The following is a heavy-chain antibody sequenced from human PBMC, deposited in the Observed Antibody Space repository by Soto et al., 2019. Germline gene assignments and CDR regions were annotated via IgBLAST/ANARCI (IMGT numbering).Heavy chain of an antibody. D-gene: IGHD3-16*02. V-gene: IGHV1-69*02. CDR1: GGTFRNYP. J-gene: IGHJ4*02. CDR3: ARGPFVVFNYFES. Sequence: QVQLVQSGTEVKKPGSSVKVSCKASGGTFRNYPINWVRQAPGQGLEWMGSIFPLTDIPDYAQNFQARLTITTDKSTSTAYMELSSLTSDDTAMYSCARGPFVVFNYFESWGQGTLVTVSS. CDR2: IFPLTDIP.